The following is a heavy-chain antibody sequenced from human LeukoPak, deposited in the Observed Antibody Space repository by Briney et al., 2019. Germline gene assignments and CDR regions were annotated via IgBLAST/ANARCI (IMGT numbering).Heavy chain of an antibody. CDR3: ARDFSYVWGSYRSLGHDAFDI. V-gene: IGHV4-4*02. CDR1: GGSISSSNW. J-gene: IGHJ3*02. D-gene: IGHD3-16*02. CDR2: IYHSGST. Sequence: PSETLSLTCAVSGGSISSSNWWSWVRQPPGKGLEWIGEIYHSGSTNYNPSLKSRVTISVDKSKNQFSLKLSSVTAADTAVYYCARDFSYVWGSYRSLGHDAFDIWGQGTMVTVSS.